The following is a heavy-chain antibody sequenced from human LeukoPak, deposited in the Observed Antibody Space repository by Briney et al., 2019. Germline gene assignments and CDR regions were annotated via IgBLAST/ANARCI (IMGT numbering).Heavy chain of an antibody. J-gene: IGHJ3*02. V-gene: IGHV3-9*01. D-gene: IGHD6-13*01. CDR3: ARGFPAGYSDTFDI. CDR1: GFTFDDYA. Sequence: GGSLRLSCAASGFTFDDYAMHWVRQAPGKGLEWVSGISWNSGSIGYADSVKGRFTISRDNAKNSLYLQMNSLRAEDTAVYYCARGFPAGYSDTFDIWGQGTMVTVSS. CDR2: ISWNSGSI.